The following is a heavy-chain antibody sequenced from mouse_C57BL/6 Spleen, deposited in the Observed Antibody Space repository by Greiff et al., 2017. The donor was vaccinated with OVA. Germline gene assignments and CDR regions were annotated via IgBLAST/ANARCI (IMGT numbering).Heavy chain of an antibody. V-gene: IGHV1-9*01. CDR2: ILPGGGST. J-gene: IGHJ2*01. Sequence: QVQLQQSGAELMKPGASVKLSCKASGYTFTGYWIEWVKQRPGHGLEWIGEILPGGGSTNYNEKFKGKATFTADTSSNTAYMQLSSLTAEDSSSYYCARDYYGSFDYWGQGTTLTVAS. D-gene: IGHD1-1*01. CDR3: ARDYYGSFDY. CDR1: GYTFTGYW.